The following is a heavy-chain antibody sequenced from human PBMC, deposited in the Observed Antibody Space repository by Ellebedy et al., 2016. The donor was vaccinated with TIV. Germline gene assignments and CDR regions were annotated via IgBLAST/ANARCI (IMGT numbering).Heavy chain of an antibody. V-gene: IGHV5-51*01. Sequence: GESLKISCQVSGFGFTTYWIGWVRPLPGKGLEWMGILYPGDSDSRYSPSFQGQVTFSADKSTNTAYLEWSSLKASDTGLYYCARRVGRSSTMFYFDLWGQGTQVTVSS. CDR1: GFGFTTYW. CDR2: LYPGDSDS. CDR3: ARRVGRSSTMFYFDL. D-gene: IGHD3-3*01. J-gene: IGHJ4*02.